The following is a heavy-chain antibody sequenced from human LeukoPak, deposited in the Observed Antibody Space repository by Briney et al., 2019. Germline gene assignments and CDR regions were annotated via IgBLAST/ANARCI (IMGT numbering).Heavy chain of an antibody. J-gene: IGHJ4*02. Sequence: SETLSLTCAVFGGSFSGFYLSLIRQPPGKGLELIWEINHSGSTNYNPSLKSRVTISVDTSKNQFSLKLSSVTAADTAVYYCARGFQDIVVVPAAMGYDYWGQGTLVTVSS. CDR1: GGSFSGFY. V-gene: IGHV4-34*01. CDR3: ARGFQDIVVVPAAMGYDY. CDR2: INHSGST. D-gene: IGHD2-2*01.